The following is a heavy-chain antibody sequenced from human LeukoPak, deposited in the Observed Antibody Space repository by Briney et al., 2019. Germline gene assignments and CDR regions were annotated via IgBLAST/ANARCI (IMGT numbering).Heavy chain of an antibody. V-gene: IGHV3-23*01. Sequence: GGSLRLSCAASGFTFSSYAMSWVRQAPGKGLEWVSAISGSGGSTYYADSVKGRFTISRDNAKNSLYLQMDSLRAEDTALYYCAKDMNVVVTAMDYWGQGTLVTVSS. CDR1: GFTFSSYA. CDR3: AKDMNVVVTAMDY. D-gene: IGHD2-21*02. CDR2: ISGSGGST. J-gene: IGHJ4*02.